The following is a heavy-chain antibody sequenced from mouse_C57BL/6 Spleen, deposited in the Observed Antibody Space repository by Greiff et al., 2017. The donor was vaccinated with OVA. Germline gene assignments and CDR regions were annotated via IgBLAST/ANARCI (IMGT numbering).Heavy chain of an antibody. CDR1: GFTFSDYY. D-gene: IGHD1-1*01. Sequence: EVQLVESEGGLVQPGSSMKLSCTASGFTFSDYYMAWVRQVPEKGLEWVANINYDGSSTYYLDSLKSRFIISRDNAKNILYLQMSSLKSEDTATYYCARDYYGGFAYWGQGTLVTVSA. CDR2: INYDGSST. J-gene: IGHJ3*01. V-gene: IGHV5-16*01. CDR3: ARDYYGGFAY.